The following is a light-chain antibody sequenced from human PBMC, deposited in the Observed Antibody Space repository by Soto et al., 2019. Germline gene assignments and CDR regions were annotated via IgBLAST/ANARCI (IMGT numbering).Light chain of an antibody. J-gene: IGKJ1*01. Sequence: EIVMTQSPATLSVSPGERATLSCRASQSVSSNLAWYQQKPGQAPRLLIYGASPRATGIPARFGGSGSGTVFTLTISSLQYEDFGVYYCQQYNKWPWTFGQGTKVEIK. CDR3: QQYNKWPWT. V-gene: IGKV3-15*01. CDR1: QSVSSN. CDR2: GAS.